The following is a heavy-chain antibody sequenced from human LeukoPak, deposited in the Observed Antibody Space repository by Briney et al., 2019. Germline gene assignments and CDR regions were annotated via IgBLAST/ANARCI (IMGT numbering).Heavy chain of an antibody. CDR3: ARDRNRFMTTVAFLDY. CDR2: ISSSGSTI. D-gene: IGHD4-11*01. J-gene: IGHJ4*02. V-gene: IGHV3-11*01. Sequence: GGSLRLSCAASGFTFGDYYMSWIRQAPGKGLEWVSYISSSGSTIYYADSVKGRFTISRDNAKNSLYLQMNSLRAEDTAVYYCARDRNRFMTTVAFLDYWGQGTLVTVSS. CDR1: GFTFGDYY.